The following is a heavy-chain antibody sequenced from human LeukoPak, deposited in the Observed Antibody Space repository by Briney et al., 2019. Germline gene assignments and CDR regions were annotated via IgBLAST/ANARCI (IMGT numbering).Heavy chain of an antibody. CDR3: ARAGNRLLPNWFDP. J-gene: IGHJ5*02. CDR1: GGSISSSSYY. Sequence: PSETLSLTCTVSGGSISSSSYYWGWIRQPPGKGLEWIGSIYYSGSTYYNPSLKSRVTISVDTSKNQFSLKLSSVTAEDTAVYYCARAGNRLLPNWFDPWGQGTLVTVSS. D-gene: IGHD2/OR15-2a*01. V-gene: IGHV4-39*07. CDR2: IYYSGST.